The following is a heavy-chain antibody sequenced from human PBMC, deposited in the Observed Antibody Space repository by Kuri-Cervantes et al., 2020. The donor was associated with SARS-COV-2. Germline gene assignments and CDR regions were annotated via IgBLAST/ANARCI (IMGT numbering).Heavy chain of an antibody. D-gene: IGHD3-3*01. V-gene: IGHV1-2*02. CDR2: INPNSGGT. J-gene: IGHJ4*02. CDR3: ARTTRDFWSGYYPLDY. CDR1: GYTFTGCY. Sequence: ASVKVSCKASGYTFTGCYMHWVRQAPGQGLEWMGWINPNSGGTNYAQKFQGRVTMTRDTSISTAYMELSRLRSEDTAVYYCARTTRDFWSGYYPLDYRGQGTLVTVSS.